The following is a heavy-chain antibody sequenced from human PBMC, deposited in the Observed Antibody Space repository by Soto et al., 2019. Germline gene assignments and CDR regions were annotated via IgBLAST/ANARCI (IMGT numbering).Heavy chain of an antibody. J-gene: IGHJ6*02. Sequence: QVQLVESGGGVFQPGRSLRLSCAASGFTFSSYAMHWVRQAPGKGLEWVAVISYDGSNKYYADSVKGRFTISRDNSKNTLYLQMNSLRAEDTAVYYCASFDVVVPAARDGHYYYGMDVWGQGTTVTVSS. D-gene: IGHD2-2*01. V-gene: IGHV3-30-3*01. CDR1: GFTFSSYA. CDR3: ASFDVVVPAARDGHYYYGMDV. CDR2: ISYDGSNK.